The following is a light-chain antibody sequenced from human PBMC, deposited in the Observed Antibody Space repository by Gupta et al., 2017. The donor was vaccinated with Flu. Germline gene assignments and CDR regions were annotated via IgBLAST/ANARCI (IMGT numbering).Light chain of an antibody. V-gene: IGLV1-44*01. CDR2: GDN. Sequence: RVTIACSGSRSNIGSNSVNWYQQLPGTAPKLLIYGDNHRPSGVPARFSGSKSGTSDSLAISGLQSEDEADYYCAAWDDSLIGPVFGTGTKVTVL. CDR3: AAWDDSLIGPV. CDR1: RSNIGSNS. J-gene: IGLJ1*01.